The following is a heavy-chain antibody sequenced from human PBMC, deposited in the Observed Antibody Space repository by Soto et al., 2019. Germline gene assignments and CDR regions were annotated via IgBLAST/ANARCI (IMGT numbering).Heavy chain of an antibody. CDR3: AGVSGSYYYGMDV. V-gene: IGHV4-4*02. J-gene: IGHJ6*02. D-gene: IGHD1-26*01. CDR1: GGSISSSNW. CDR2: IYHSGST. Sequence: QVQLQESGPGLVKPSGTLSLTCAVSGGSISSSNWWSWVRQPPGKGLEWIGEIYHSGSTNYNPSLKSRATISVDKSTNQFSLKLSSVIAAAAAVYYCAGVSGSYYYGMDVWGQGTTVTVSS.